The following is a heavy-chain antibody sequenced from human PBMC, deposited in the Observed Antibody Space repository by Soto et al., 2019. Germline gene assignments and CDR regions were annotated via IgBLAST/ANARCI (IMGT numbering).Heavy chain of an antibody. Sequence: EVQLEESGGGLVQPGGSLRLSCVVSGFSVSRNYMSWVRQAPGKGLEWVSVIYSGGSTYYADSVKGRFTISRHNSKNTLYLQMTSLGAEDTAVYYCARGGNPNYYWGQGTLVTVSS. CDR1: GFSVSRNY. CDR2: IYSGGST. D-gene: IGHD4-4*01. J-gene: IGHJ4*02. V-gene: IGHV3-53*04. CDR3: ARGGNPNYY.